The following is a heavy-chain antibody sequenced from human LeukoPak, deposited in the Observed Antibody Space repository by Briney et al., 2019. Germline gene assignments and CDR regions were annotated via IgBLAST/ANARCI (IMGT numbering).Heavy chain of an antibody. V-gene: IGHV1-18*01. J-gene: IGHJ5*02. CDR3: ARAPITHHGSAAGIFDP. CDR2: ISAYNGNT. CDR1: GYTFTSYG. Sequence: GASVKVSCKASGYTFTSYGISWVRQAPGQGLEWMGWISAYNGNTNYAQKLQGRVTMTTDTSTSTAYMELRSLRSDDTAVYYCARAPITHHGSAAGIFDPWGQGTLVTVSS. D-gene: IGHD6-13*01.